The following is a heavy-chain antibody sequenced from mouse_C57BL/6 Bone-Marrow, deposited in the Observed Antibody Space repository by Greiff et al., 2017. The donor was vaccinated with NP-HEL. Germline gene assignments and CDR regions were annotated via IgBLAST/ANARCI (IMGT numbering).Heavy chain of an antibody. V-gene: IGHV1-54*01. CDR1: GYAFTSYL. J-gene: IGHJ1*03. CDR3: ARPYYGSSYWYFDV. D-gene: IGHD1-1*01. CDR2: INPGSGGT. Sequence: QVQLQQSGAELVRPGTSVKVSCKASGYAFTSYLIEWVKQRPGQGLEWIGVINPGSGGTNYNEKFKGKATLTADKSSSTAYMQLSSLTSEDSAVYFCARPYYGSSYWYFDVWGTGTTVTVSS.